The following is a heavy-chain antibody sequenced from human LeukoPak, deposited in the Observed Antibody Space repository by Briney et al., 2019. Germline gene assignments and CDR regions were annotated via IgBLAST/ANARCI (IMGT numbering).Heavy chain of an antibody. D-gene: IGHD3-10*01. CDR3: ARELYGSGPNPSPWDWFDP. V-gene: IGHV1-69*04. CDR2: IIPILGIA. J-gene: IGHJ5*02. Sequence: ASVKVSCKASGGTFSSYAISWVRQAPGQGLEWMGRIIPILGIANYAQKFQGRVTITADKSTSTAYMELSSLRSEDTAVYYCARELYGSGPNPSPWDWFDPWGQGTLVTVSS. CDR1: GGTFSSYA.